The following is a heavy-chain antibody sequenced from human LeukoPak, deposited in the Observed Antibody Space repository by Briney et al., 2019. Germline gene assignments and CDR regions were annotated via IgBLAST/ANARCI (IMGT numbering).Heavy chain of an antibody. CDR2: INHSGST. D-gene: IGHD3-10*01. V-gene: IGHV4-34*01. CDR3: ARFTLFGVDY. Sequence: SETLSLTCAVYGGSFSGYYWSWIRQPPGKGLEWIGEINHSGSTNYNPSLKSRVTISVDTSKNQFSLKLSSVTAADTAVYYCARFTLFGVDYWGQGTLVIVSS. J-gene: IGHJ4*02. CDR1: GGSFSGYY.